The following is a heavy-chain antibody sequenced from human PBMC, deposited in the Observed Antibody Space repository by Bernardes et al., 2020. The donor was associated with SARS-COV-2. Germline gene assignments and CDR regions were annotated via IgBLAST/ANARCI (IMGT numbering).Heavy chain of an antibody. Sequence: GGSLRLSCAASGFTFSSYEMNWVRQAPGKGLEWVSILYNHGSTSYADSVKGRFTISRDDSKNTVYLQMHSLRVEDTAVYYCARDFPGGRNDFDLWGRGTLVTVSS. V-gene: IGHV3-53*01. D-gene: IGHD3-16*01. CDR1: GFTFSSYE. CDR3: ARDFPGGRNDFDL. CDR2: LYNHGST. J-gene: IGHJ2*01.